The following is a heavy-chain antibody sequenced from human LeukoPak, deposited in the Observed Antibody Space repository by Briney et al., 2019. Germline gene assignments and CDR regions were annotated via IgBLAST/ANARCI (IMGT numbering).Heavy chain of an antibody. CDR1: GFTFSRFA. CDR3: VTPPLYNAYDYYFDY. D-gene: IGHD5-12*01. CDR2: ISSNGGST. J-gene: IGHJ4*02. Sequence: PGGSLRLSCSASGFTFSRFAMHWVRQAPGKGLEYVSAISSNGGSTYYADFVKGRFTISRDNSKNTLYLQVSSLRAEDKAVYYCVTPPLYNAYDYYFDYWGQGTLVTVSS. V-gene: IGHV3-64D*06.